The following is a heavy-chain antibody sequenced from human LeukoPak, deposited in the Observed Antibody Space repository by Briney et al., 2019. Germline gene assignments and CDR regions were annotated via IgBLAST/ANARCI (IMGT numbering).Heavy chain of an antibody. D-gene: IGHD2-2*01. CDR3: ARAKQGDCSSTSCYFGYYYYYMDV. CDR2: IYYSGST. J-gene: IGHJ6*03. CDR1: GGSISSYY. Sequence: SETLSLTCTVSGGSISSYYWSWIRQPPGKGLEWIGYIYYSGSTNYNPSLKSRVTISVDTSKNQFSLKLSSVTAADTAVYYCARAKQGDCSSTSCYFGYYYYYMDVWGKGTTVTVSS. V-gene: IGHV4-59*01.